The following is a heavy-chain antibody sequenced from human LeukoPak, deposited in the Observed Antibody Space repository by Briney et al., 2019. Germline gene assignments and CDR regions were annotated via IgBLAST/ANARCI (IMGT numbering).Heavy chain of an antibody. D-gene: IGHD6-13*01. J-gene: IGHJ4*02. CDR3: ARVGSIAAAGTPDY. CDR2: ISGSGSDT. V-gene: IGHV3-11*06. Sequence: GGSLRLSCAASGFIFSDYYMTWIRQAPGKGLEWLSYISGSGSDTNYADSVEGRFTTCRDNAKNSPYLQMNSLRAEDTAVYYCARVGSIAAAGTPDYWGQGTLVTVSS. CDR1: GFIFSDYY.